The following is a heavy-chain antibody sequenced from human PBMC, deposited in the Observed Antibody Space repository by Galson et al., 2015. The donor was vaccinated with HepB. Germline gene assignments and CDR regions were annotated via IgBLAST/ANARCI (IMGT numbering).Heavy chain of an antibody. Sequence: SLRLSCAASGFTFSSYAMHWVRQAPGKGLEWVAVISYDGSNKYYADSVKGRFTISRDNSKNTLYLQMNSLRAEDTAVYYCARDGGDSSGYYPSFDYWGQGTLVTVSS. CDR2: ISYDGSNK. D-gene: IGHD3-22*01. CDR3: ARDGGDSSGYYPSFDY. V-gene: IGHV3-30-3*01. CDR1: GFTFSSYA. J-gene: IGHJ4*02.